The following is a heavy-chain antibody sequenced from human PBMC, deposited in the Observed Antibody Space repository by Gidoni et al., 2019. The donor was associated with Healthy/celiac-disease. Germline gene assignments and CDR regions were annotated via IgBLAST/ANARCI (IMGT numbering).Heavy chain of an antibody. Sequence: QVQLVDSGGGVVQPGRSLRPPCAASGFTFGSHGLHRVRQAPGKGLEWVAVISYDGSNKYYADSVKGRFTISRDNSKNTLYLQMNSLRAEDTAVYYCAKSYDFWSGYYFGYFDYWGQGTLVTVSS. V-gene: IGHV3-30*18. D-gene: IGHD3-3*01. J-gene: IGHJ4*02. CDR1: GFTFGSHG. CDR2: ISYDGSNK. CDR3: AKSYDFWSGYYFGYFDY.